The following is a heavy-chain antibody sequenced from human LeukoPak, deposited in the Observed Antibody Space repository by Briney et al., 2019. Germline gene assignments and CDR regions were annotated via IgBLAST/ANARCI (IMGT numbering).Heavy chain of an antibody. V-gene: IGHV4-38-2*02. CDR1: GYSISSIYY. CDR2: IYHSGST. J-gene: IGHJ3*02. Sequence: SETLSLTCTVSGYSISSIYYWGWIRQPLGKGLEWIGSIYHSGSTYYNPSLKSRVTISLDTSKNQFSLKLTSVTAADTAVYYCARVPSIVGALHAFDIWGQGTMVTVSS. CDR3: ARVPSIVGALHAFDI. D-gene: IGHD1-26*01.